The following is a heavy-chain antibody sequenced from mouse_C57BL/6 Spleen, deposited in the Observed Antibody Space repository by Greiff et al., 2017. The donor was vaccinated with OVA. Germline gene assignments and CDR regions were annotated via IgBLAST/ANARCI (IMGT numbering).Heavy chain of an antibody. D-gene: IGHD1-1*01. CDR1: GYTFTSYW. CDR3: ASYYGTLYYFDY. V-gene: IGHV1-59*01. CDR2: IDPSDSYT. Sequence: QVQLKQPGAELVRPGTSVKLSCKASGYTFTSYWMHWVKQRPGQGLEWIGVIDPSDSYTNYNQKFKGKATLTVDTSSSTAYMQLSSLTSEDSAVYYCASYYGTLYYFDYWGQGTTLTVSS. J-gene: IGHJ2*01.